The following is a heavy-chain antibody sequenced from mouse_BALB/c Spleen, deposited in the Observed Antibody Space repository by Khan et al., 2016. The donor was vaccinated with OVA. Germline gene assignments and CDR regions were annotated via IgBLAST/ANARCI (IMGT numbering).Heavy chain of an antibody. D-gene: IGHD2-12*01. CDR3: AISYYSTFWYFDV. Sequence: QVQLQQSGPELVKPGASVKMSCKASGFNLMSYYIHWVKQRPGQGLEWIGWIYPGDGRTKYNENFKGKNTLTADKSSRTAYMLLSSLTSEDSAIHFCAISYYSTFWYFDVWGAGTTVTVSS. CDR1: GFNLMSYY. V-gene: IGHV1S56*01. J-gene: IGHJ1*01. CDR2: IYPGDGRT.